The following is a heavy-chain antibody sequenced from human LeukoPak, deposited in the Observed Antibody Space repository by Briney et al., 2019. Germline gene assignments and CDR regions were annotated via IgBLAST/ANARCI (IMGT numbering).Heavy chain of an antibody. J-gene: IGHJ3*02. V-gene: IGHV1-69*04. CDR2: IIPILGIA. Sequence: GSSVKVSCKASGGTFSSYAISWVRQAPGQGLEWMGRIIPILGIANYAQKFQGRVTITADKSTSTAYMELSSLRSEDTAVYYCARGGTMVRGVITHLGALDIWGQGTMVTVSS. CDR3: ARGGTMVRGVITHLGALDI. D-gene: IGHD3-10*01. CDR1: GGTFSSYA.